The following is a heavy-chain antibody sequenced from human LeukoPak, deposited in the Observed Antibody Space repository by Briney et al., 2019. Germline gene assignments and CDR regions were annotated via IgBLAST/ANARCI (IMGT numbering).Heavy chain of an antibody. J-gene: IGHJ4*02. CDR2: ISSSGSAI. D-gene: IGHD5-24*01. CDR3: ASKRWLQSSFDY. CDR1: GFTFSSYE. Sequence: GGSLRLSCAASGFTFSSYEMNWVRQAPGKGLEWVSYISSSGSAIYYADSVKGRFTISRDNAKNSLYLQMNSLRAEDTAVYYCASKRWLQSSFDYWGQGTLVTVSS. V-gene: IGHV3-48*03.